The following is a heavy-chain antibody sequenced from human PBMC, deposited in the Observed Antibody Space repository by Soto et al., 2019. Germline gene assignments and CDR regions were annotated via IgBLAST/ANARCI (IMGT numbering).Heavy chain of an antibody. D-gene: IGHD6-13*01. J-gene: IGHJ4*02. Sequence: PGGSLRLSCAASGFTFSSYWMHWVRQAPGKGLVWVSRINSDGSSTSYADSVKGRFTISRDNAKNTLYLQMNSLRAEDTAVYYCARENSSSWTLDYWGQGPLVTVSS. CDR1: GFTFSSYW. CDR3: ARENSSSWTLDY. CDR2: INSDGSST. V-gene: IGHV3-74*01.